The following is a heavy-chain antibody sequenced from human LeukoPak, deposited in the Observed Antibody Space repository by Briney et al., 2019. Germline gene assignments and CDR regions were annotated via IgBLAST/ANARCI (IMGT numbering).Heavy chain of an antibody. D-gene: IGHD3-16*02. CDR3: ARDRSMITFGGVIVIPAY. CDR2: FDPEDGET. J-gene: IGHJ4*02. Sequence: ASVKVSCKVSGYTLTELSMHWVRQAPGKGLEWMGGFDPEDGETIYAQKFQGRVTMTEDTSTDTAYMELTSLRSDDTAVYYCARDRSMITFGGVIVIPAYWGQGTLVTVSS. CDR1: GYTLTELS. V-gene: IGHV1-24*01.